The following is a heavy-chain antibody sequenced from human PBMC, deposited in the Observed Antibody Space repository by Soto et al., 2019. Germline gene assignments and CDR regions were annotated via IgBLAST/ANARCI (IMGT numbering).Heavy chain of an antibody. V-gene: IGHV3-30-3*01. CDR2: ISYDGSNK. CDR1: GFTFSSYA. J-gene: IGHJ4*02. Sequence: GGSLRLSCAASGFTFSSYAMHWVRQAPGKGLEWVAVISYDGSNKYYADSVKGRFTISRDNSKNTLYLQMNSLRAEDTAVYYCANLYDFWFWGQGTLVTVSS. CDR3: ANLYDFWF. D-gene: IGHD3-3*01.